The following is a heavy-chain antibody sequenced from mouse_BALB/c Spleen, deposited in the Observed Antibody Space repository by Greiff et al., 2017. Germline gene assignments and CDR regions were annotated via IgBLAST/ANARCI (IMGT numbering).Heavy chain of an antibody. CDR3: ARERDYAMDY. J-gene: IGHJ4*01. Sequence: EVQLQESGPSLVKPSQSLSLSCSVTGDSITSGYWNWIRKFPGNKLEYMGYISYSVSTYYNPSLKSRISIVRVTSKSQYYLQLNSVTTEDTATYYCARERDYAMDYWGQGTSVTVSS. V-gene: IGHV3-8*02. CDR2: ISYSVST. CDR1: GDSITSGY.